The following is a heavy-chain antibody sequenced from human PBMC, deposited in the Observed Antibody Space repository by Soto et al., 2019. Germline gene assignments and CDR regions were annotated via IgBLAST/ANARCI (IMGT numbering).Heavy chain of an antibody. CDR3: AHILGKAMWLGMDWFDP. D-gene: IGHD5-12*01. J-gene: IGHJ5*02. CDR1: GFSVSTTGVG. CDR2: IYWDDDD. Sequence: SGPTLVNPTQTLTLTCTFSGFSVSTTGVGVSWIRQPPGKALEWLALIYWDDDDRYSPSLESRLTITKDTSKNQVVLTMTNMDPVETATSYRAHILGKAMWLGMDWFDPWGQGTLVTVSS. V-gene: IGHV2-5*02.